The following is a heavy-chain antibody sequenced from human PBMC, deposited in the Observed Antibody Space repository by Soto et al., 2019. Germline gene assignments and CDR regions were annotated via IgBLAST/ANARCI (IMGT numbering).Heavy chain of an antibody. V-gene: IGHV1-2*02. D-gene: IGHD3-10*01. CDR3: ARGVRYGITMVRAP. J-gene: IGHJ5*02. Sequence: GASVKVCCEASGYTFTGYYIHWVRQAPGQGLEWMGWINPNSGGTNYAQKFQGRVTMTRDTSISTAYMELSRLRSDDTAVYYCARGVRYGITMVRAPWGQGTLVTVSS. CDR2: INPNSGGT. CDR1: GYTFTGYY.